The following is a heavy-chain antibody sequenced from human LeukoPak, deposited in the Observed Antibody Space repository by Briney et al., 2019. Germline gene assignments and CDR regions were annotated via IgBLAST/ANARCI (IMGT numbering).Heavy chain of an antibody. V-gene: IGHV1-18*01. CDR1: GYTFTSYG. Sequence: ASVNISCKASGYTFTSYGISWVRQAPGQGFEWMGWISTYNGNTNYAQKFQGRVTMTTDTSTSTAYMEVRSLRSDDTAVYYCARDRQFGYWGQGTLATVSS. CDR2: ISTYNGNT. J-gene: IGHJ4*02. CDR3: ARDRQFGY.